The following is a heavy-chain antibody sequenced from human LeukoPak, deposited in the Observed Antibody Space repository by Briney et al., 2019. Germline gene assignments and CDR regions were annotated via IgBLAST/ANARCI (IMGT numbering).Heavy chain of an antibody. V-gene: IGHV3-48*03. D-gene: IGHD3-16*01. CDR1: GFTFSSYE. CDR3: ARIPYTFYRDWFDP. J-gene: IGHJ5*02. CDR2: ISGSGNNI. Sequence: GGSLRLSCAASGFTFSSYEMNWVRQAPEKGLEWVSYISGSGNNIYYADSGKGRFTISRDNAKNSLDLQMNSLRAEDTDLYYCARIPYTFYRDWFDPWGQGTLVTVSS.